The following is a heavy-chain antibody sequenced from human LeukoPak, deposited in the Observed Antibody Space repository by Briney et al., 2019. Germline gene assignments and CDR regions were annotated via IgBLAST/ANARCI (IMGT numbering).Heavy chain of an antibody. CDR3: AKDYQLPYGGFDS. J-gene: IGHJ4*02. D-gene: IGHD2-2*02. CDR2: IRYDGSKK. CDR1: GFTFSTYA. V-gene: IGHV3-30*02. Sequence: GGSLRLSCAASGFTFSTYAIHWVRQAPGKGLQWVAFIRYDGSKKTYGDSVKGRFTISRDNSKNTVYLEMNSLRAEDTAVYYCAKDYQLPYGGFDSWGQGTLVTVS.